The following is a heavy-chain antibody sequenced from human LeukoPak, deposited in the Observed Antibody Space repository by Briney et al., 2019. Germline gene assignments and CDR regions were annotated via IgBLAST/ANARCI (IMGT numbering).Heavy chain of an antibody. CDR1: GFTFSSYA. CDR3: ARDYGDSPDAFDI. V-gene: IGHV3-30-3*01. D-gene: IGHD4-17*01. CDR2: ISYDGSNK. Sequence: PGRSLRLSCAAFGFTFSSYAMHWVRQAPGKGLEWVAVISYDGSNKYYADSVKGRFTISRDNSKNTLYLQMNSLRAEDTAVYYCARDYGDSPDAFDIWGQGTMVTVSS. J-gene: IGHJ3*02.